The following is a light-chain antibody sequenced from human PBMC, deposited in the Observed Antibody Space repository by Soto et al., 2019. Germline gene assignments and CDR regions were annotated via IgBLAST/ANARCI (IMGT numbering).Light chain of an antibody. CDR3: CSYAGIYSYV. J-gene: IGLJ1*01. V-gene: IGLV2-11*01. CDR2: DVT. CDR1: SSDVGRYDY. Sequence: QSVLTQPRSVSGSPGQSVTIACTGTSSDVGRYDYVSWYQQHPGEAPKLVVYDVTKWPSGVPDRFSGSKSGNTASLTISGLQAEDEADYYCCSYAGIYSYVFGTGTKLTVL.